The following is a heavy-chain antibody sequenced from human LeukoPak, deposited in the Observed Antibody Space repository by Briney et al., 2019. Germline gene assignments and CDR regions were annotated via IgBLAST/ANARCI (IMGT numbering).Heavy chain of an antibody. Sequence: SETLSLTCTVSGDSISPYYWSWIRQPPGGGLEWIGYVFYTGSTNYNPSLKSRVTISVDTSRNQFSLKLTSVTAADTAVYYCTTHNDFWSGTFDYWGQGTLVTVSS. V-gene: IGHV4-59*01. CDR3: TTHNDFWSGTFDY. CDR2: VFYTGST. D-gene: IGHD3-3*01. J-gene: IGHJ4*02. CDR1: GDSISPYY.